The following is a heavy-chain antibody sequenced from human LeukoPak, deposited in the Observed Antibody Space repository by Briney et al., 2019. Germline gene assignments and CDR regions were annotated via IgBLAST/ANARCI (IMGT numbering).Heavy chain of an antibody. J-gene: IGHJ5*02. CDR3: VKSSSLWFDP. D-gene: IGHD6-6*01. Sequence: PGGSLRLSCAASGFTFSSHSMNWVRQAPGKGLEWVSYISSSSSTIYYADSVKGRFTISRDNSKNTLYLQMSSLRAEDTAVYYCVKSSSLWFDPWGQGTLVTVSS. V-gene: IGHV3-48*01. CDR1: GFTFSSHS. CDR2: ISSSSSTI.